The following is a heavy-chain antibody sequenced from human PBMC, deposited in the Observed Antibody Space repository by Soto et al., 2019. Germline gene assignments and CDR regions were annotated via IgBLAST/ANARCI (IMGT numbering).Heavy chain of an antibody. J-gene: IGHJ4*02. CDR2: ISSSSSYT. Sequence: PVGSLRLSCAASGFTFSDYYMSWIRQAPGKGLEWVSYISSSSSYTNYADSVKGRFTISRDNAKNSLYLQMNSLRAEDTAVYYCARDLPYYDSSGYYYGFDYWGQGTLVTVSS. CDR1: GFTFSDYY. D-gene: IGHD3-22*01. V-gene: IGHV3-11*05. CDR3: ARDLPYYDSSGYYYGFDY.